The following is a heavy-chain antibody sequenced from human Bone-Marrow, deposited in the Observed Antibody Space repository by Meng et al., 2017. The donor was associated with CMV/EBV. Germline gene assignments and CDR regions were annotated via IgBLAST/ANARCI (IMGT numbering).Heavy chain of an antibody. J-gene: IGHJ3*02. D-gene: IGHD2-2*01. V-gene: IGHV3-11*04. CDR1: GFTFSNAW. CDR3: ASDIVVVPAANDAFDI. Sequence: GESLKISCAASGFTFSNAWMSWVRQAPGKGLEWVSYISSSGSTIYYADSVKGRFTISRDNAKNSLYLQMNSLRAEDTAVYYCASDIVVVPAANDAFDIWGQGTMVTVSS. CDR2: ISSSGSTI.